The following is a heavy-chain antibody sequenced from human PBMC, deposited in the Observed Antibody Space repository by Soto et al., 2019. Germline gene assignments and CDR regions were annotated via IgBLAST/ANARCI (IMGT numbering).Heavy chain of an antibody. CDR1: GASIISNDW. CDR2: IFHSGRT. J-gene: IGHJ4*02. CDR3: ARANLRSGWTFDH. V-gene: IGHV4-4*02. D-gene: IGHD6-19*01. Sequence: SETPSLTCSVCGASIISNDWWIWIRQTPGKGLEWIGEIFHSGRTNYSPSFKSRVTISVDTSKSQFSLEMASVTAADTAVYYCARANLRSGWTFDHWGQGSPVTVSS.